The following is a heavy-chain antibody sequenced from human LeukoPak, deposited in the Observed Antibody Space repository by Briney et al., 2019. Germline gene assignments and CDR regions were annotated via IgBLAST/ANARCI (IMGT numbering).Heavy chain of an antibody. CDR2: ISSSNSYI. J-gene: IGHJ5*02. CDR1: GFTFSIYS. V-gene: IGHV3-21*05. Sequence: GGSLRLSCAASGFTFSIYSMNWVRQAPGKGLEWVSYISSSNSYIYYADSVKGRFTVSRDNAKNSVYLQMNSLRAEDTAVYYCARDSELLEWLPDSDLWGQGTLVTVSS. CDR3: ARDSELLEWLPDSDL. D-gene: IGHD3-3*01.